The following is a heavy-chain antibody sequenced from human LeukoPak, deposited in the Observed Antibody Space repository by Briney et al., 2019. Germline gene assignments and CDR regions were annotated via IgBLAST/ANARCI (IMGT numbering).Heavy chain of an antibody. CDR3: ARDYDL. CDR2: IKQDGNEK. J-gene: IGHJ4*02. D-gene: IGHD3-3*01. CDR1: GFTFSNYW. V-gene: IGHV3-7*01. Sequence: GGSLRLSFSASGFTFSNYWMNWVRQAPGKGLEWVANIKQDGNEKFYVDSVKGRFTISRDNAKNSLFLQMNSLRAEDTAVYYCARDYDLWGQGTLVTVSS.